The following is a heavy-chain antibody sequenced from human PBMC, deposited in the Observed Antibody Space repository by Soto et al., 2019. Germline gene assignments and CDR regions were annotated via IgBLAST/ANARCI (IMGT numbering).Heavy chain of an antibody. CDR2: ISYDGSNK. CDR3: AREGQRYSGSKRGYGMDV. D-gene: IGHD3-10*01. Sequence: ESGGGVVQPGRSLRLSCAASGFTFSSYAMHWVRQAPGKGLEWVAVISYDGSNKYYADSVKGRFTISRDNSKNTLYLQMNSLRAEDTAVYYCAREGQRYSGSKRGYGMDVWGQGTTVTVSS. CDR1: GFTFSSYA. V-gene: IGHV3-30-3*01. J-gene: IGHJ6*02.